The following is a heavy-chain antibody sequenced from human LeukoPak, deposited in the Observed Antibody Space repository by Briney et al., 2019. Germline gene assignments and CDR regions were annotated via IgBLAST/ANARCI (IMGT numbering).Heavy chain of an antibody. Sequence: GGSLRLSCAASGFPLRSYGMSWVRQAPGKGLEWVSVIYSGGSTYYADSVKGRFTISRDNSKNTLYLQMNSLRAEDTAVYYCARDSKGQQLVTLTNAFDIWGQGTMVTVSS. CDR1: GFPLRSYG. CDR2: IYSGGST. CDR3: ARDSKGQQLVTLTNAFDI. V-gene: IGHV3-53*01. J-gene: IGHJ3*02. D-gene: IGHD6-13*01.